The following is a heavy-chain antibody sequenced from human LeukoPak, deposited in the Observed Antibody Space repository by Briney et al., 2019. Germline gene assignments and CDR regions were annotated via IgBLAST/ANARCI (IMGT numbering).Heavy chain of an antibody. D-gene: IGHD4-17*01. CDR3: ATIRNDYGVPGVAY. J-gene: IGHJ4*02. Sequence: SETLSLTCTVSGVSISSSSYYWGWIRQPPGKGLEWIGSIYYSGSTYYNPSLKSRVTMSVDTSKNQFSLKLSSVTAADTAIYYCATIRNDYGVPGVAYWGQGTLVTVSS. CDR1: GVSISSSSYY. V-gene: IGHV4-39*01. CDR2: IYYSGST.